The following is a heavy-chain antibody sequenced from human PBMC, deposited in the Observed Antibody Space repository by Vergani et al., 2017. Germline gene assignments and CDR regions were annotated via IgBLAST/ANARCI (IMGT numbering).Heavy chain of an antibody. Sequence: EVTLVESGGGLVQPGGSLRLSCTASGFPFSIYRMNWVRQTPGKGLEWISYISSRSATVYYADSVRGRFTISRDDAKNSLYLQMSSLGAEDKGGYYCVRYTTAPVKPFDQWGQGTLVTVSS. CDR1: GFPFSIYR. D-gene: IGHD4-17*01. CDR2: ISSRSATV. V-gene: IGHV3-48*04. J-gene: IGHJ4*02. CDR3: VRYTTAPVKPFDQ.